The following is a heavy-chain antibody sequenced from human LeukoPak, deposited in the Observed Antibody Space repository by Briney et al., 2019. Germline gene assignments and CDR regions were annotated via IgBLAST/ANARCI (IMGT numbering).Heavy chain of an antibody. CDR2: MNPKSGNT. V-gene: IGHV1-8*01. J-gene: IGHJ5*02. CDR1: GYTFTSYD. Sequence: ASVKVSCKASGYTFTSYDINWARQATGQGLEWMGWMNPKSGNTGYAQKFQGGVTMTRNTSISTAYMELSSLRSEDTAVYYCARDGRAAAGTDWFDPWGQGTLVTVSS. D-gene: IGHD6-13*01. CDR3: ARDGRAAAGTDWFDP.